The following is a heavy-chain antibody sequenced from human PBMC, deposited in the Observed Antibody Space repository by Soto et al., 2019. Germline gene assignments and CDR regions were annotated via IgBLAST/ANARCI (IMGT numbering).Heavy chain of an antibody. CDR3: ARDRAAAVFLDAFDI. D-gene: IGHD6-13*01. J-gene: IGHJ3*02. CDR2: IWYDGSNK. Sequence: QVQLVESGGGVVQPGRSLRLSCAASGFTFSSYGMHWVRQAPGKGLEWVAVIWYDGSNKYYADSVKGRFTISRDNSKNTLYLQMNSLRAEDTAVYYCARDRAAAVFLDAFDIWGQGTMVTVSS. V-gene: IGHV3-33*01. CDR1: GFTFSSYG.